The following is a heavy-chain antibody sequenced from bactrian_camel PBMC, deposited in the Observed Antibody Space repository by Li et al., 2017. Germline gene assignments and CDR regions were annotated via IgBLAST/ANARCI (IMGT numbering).Heavy chain of an antibody. J-gene: IGHJ6*01. V-gene: IGHV3S54*01. Sequence: HVQLVESGGGSVQAGGSLRLSCAASGYDGTMYCVAWFRQVPGKQREGVAAIRTDLVSTYYADSVKGRFTISQDNAKNTLYLRMDSLKPEDTAMYYCAARYEFGLGACRGVGGLGFWGQGTQVTVS. D-gene: IGHD1*01. CDR2: IRTDLVST. CDR3: AARYEFGLGACRGVGGLGF. CDR1: GYDGTMYC.